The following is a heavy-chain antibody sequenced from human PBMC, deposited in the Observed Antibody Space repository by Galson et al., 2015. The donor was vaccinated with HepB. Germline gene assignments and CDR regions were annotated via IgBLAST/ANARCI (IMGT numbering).Heavy chain of an antibody. CDR2: ISWNSGSI. CDR1: GFTFDDYA. CDR3: AKDKDYDSSGLAVS. V-gene: IGHV3-9*01. Sequence: SLRLSCAASGFTFDDYAMHWVRQAPGKGLEWVSAISWNSGSIGYADSVKGRFTISRDNAKNSLYLQMNSLRAEDTALYYCAKDKDYDSSGLAVSWGQGTLVTVSS. J-gene: IGHJ5*02. D-gene: IGHD3-22*01.